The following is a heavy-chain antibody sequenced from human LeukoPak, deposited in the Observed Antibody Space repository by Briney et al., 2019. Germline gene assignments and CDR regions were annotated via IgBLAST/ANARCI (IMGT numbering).Heavy chain of an antibody. J-gene: IGHJ4*02. CDR3: AVQRTLWQQLLDY. D-gene: IGHD6-13*01. CDR1: GFTFSSYA. CDR2: ISGSGDST. V-gene: IGHV3-23*01. Sequence: GGSLRLSCAASGFTFSSYAMSWVRQAPGKGLEWVSSISGSGDSTYYADSVKGRFTISRDNSKNTLYLQMNSLGAEDTAVYYCAVQRTLWQQLLDYWGQGTLVTVSS.